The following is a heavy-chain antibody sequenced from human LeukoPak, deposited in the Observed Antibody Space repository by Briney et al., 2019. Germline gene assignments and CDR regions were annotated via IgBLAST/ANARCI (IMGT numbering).Heavy chain of an antibody. Sequence: SETLSLTCTVSGVSISSTTYYWGWIRQPPGKGLEWIVSIYYSGSTYYNPSLKSRVTISVDTSKNQFSLKLSSVTAADTAVYYCARWVEYSSSEDSAFDIWGQGTMVTVSS. CDR2: IYYSGST. V-gene: IGHV4-39*07. CDR3: ARWVEYSSSEDSAFDI. D-gene: IGHD6-6*01. CDR1: GVSISSTTYY. J-gene: IGHJ3*02.